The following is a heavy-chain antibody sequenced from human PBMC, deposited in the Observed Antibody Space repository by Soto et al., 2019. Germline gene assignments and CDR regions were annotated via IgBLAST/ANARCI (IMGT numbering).Heavy chain of an antibody. Sequence: QVQLQESGPGLVKPSETLSLTCAVSGGSISSYYWSWIRQPPGKGLEWIGYIYYSGSTNYNPSLKSRVTISVDKSKIQMSLKLSSVTAADTAVYYCARRYGDQFDYWGQGTLVTVAS. CDR3: ARRYGDQFDY. CDR2: IYYSGST. J-gene: IGHJ4*02. CDR1: GGSISSYY. V-gene: IGHV4-59*01. D-gene: IGHD4-17*01.